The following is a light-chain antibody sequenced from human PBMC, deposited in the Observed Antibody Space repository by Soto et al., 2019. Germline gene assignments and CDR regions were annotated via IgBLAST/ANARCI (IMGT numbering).Light chain of an antibody. CDR2: GAS. V-gene: IGKV1-9*01. Sequence: IQLTQSPSSLSASVGDRVTITCRASQGISSFLAWYQQKPGKAPKLLIYGASTLQSGVPSSFSGSGSGTDFTRPICILQPDDFATYYCQQLNNFPSPFCPGTKLDI. J-gene: IGKJ3*01. CDR1: QGISSF. CDR3: QQLNNFPSP.